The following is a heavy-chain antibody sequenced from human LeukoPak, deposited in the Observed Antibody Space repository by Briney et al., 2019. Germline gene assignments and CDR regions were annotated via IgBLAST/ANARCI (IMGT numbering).Heavy chain of an antibody. CDR1: GGSISSYY. J-gene: IGHJ3*02. CDR2: IYYSGST. Sequence: SETLSLTCTVSGGSISSYYWSWIRQPPGKGLERIGYIYYSGSTNYNPSLKSRVTISVDTSKNQFSLKLSSVTAADTAVYYCARLATPATYYYDSSGTTDAFDIWGQGTMVTVSS. CDR3: ARLATPATYYYDSSGTTDAFDI. D-gene: IGHD3-22*01. V-gene: IGHV4-59*08.